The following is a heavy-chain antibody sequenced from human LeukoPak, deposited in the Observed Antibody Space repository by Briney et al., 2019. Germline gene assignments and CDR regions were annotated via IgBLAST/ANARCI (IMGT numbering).Heavy chain of an antibody. CDR1: GGSISNYY. V-gene: IGHV4-59*08. Sequence: SETLSLTCSVSGGSISNYYWSWIRQPPGKGLEWIGYMYNSGSTNYNPSLKSRVTISEDTSKNQFSLKVTSVTAADTAVYYCARHGGGYLFDYWGQGTLVTVSS. D-gene: IGHD5-24*01. J-gene: IGHJ4*02. CDR2: MYNSGST. CDR3: ARHGGGYLFDY.